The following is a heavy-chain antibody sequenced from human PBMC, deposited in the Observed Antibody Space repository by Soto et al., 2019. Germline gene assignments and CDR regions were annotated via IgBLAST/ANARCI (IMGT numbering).Heavy chain of an antibody. Sequence: EVLLVESGGGLVQPGRSLRLSCAASGFTFADYAMHWVRLAPGKGLEWVSGISWNGGYIAYADSVEGRFTISRDNARNSLYLQMNSLRVEDTALYYCAKELTTVTTFYYFDFWGQGTLVTVSS. CDR3: AKELTTVTTFYYFDF. D-gene: IGHD4-17*01. J-gene: IGHJ4*02. CDR1: GFTFADYA. CDR2: ISWNGGYI. V-gene: IGHV3-9*01.